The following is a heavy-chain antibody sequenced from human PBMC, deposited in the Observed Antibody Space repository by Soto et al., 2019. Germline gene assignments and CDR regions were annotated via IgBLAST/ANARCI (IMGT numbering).Heavy chain of an antibody. V-gene: IGHV4-59*08. Sequence: SETLSLTCTVSGGSISSYYWSWIRQPPGKGLEWIGYIYYSGSTNYNPSLKSRVTISVDTSKNQFSLKLSSVTAADTAVYYCARHMSGSYYLDYWGQGTLVTVSS. CDR2: IYYSGST. CDR1: GGSISSYY. CDR3: ARHMSGSYYLDY. J-gene: IGHJ4*02. D-gene: IGHD1-26*01.